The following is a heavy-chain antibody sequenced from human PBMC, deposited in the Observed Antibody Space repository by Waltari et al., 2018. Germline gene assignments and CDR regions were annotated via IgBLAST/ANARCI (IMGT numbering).Heavy chain of an antibody. D-gene: IGHD2-15*01. CDR2: FDPEYGEA. CDR1: GYSLTDSA. J-gene: IGHJ5*02. CDR3: TRDRVGYCSGGTCYSRWFDP. Sequence: QVQLVQSGAEVKKPGASVKVSCRVSGYSLTDSALPWLRQAPGKGLEWLGGFDPEYGEAVYAQEFQGRVTMTEDTSKDTAYMELSSLTYEDTAVYYCTRDRVGYCSGGTCYSRWFDPRGQGTLVTVSS. V-gene: IGHV1-24*01.